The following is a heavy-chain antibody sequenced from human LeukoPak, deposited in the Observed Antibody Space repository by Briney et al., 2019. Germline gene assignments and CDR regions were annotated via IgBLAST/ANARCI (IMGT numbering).Heavy chain of an antibody. Sequence: GGSLRLSCAASGCTVSSNYMSWVRQAPGKGLEWVSVIYSGGSTYYADSVKGRFTISRDNSKNTLYLQMNSLRAEDTAVYYCAKEDSSSWYLEYFQHWGQGTLVTVSS. V-gene: IGHV3-53*01. CDR1: GCTVSSNY. CDR2: IYSGGST. CDR3: AKEDSSSWYLEYFQH. D-gene: IGHD6-13*01. J-gene: IGHJ1*01.